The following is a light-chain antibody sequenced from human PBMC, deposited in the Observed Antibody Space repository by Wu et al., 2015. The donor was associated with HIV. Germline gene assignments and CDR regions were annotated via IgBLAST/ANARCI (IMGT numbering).Light chain of an antibody. CDR1: QTVTNTY. CDR3: QHYGSSPYT. Sequence: DIVLTQFPVTLSLSPGERATLSCRASQTVTNTYLAWYQQKSGQAPRLLIYDTSIRATGIPDRFSGSGSETDFTLTISRLEPEDFAVYYCQHYGSSPYTFGQGTKLEIK. J-gene: IGKJ2*01. V-gene: IGKV3-20*01. CDR2: DTS.